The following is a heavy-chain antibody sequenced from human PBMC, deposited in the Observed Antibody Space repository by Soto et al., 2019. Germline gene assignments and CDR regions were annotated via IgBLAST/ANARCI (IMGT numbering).Heavy chain of an antibody. J-gene: IGHJ4*02. D-gene: IGHD3-3*01. CDR2: ISSSSSTI. CDR1: GVTFSSYS. CDR3: ARIGFWSGYPHHFDY. V-gene: IGHV3-48*02. Sequence: GGSLRLSCAASGVTFSSYSMNWVRQAPGKGLEWVSYISSSSSTIYYADSVKGRFTISRDNAKNSLYLQMNSLRDEDTAVYYCARIGFWSGYPHHFDYWGQGTLVTVSS.